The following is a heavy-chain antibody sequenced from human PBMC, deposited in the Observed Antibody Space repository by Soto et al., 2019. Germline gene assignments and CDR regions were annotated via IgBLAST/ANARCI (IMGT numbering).Heavy chain of an antibody. D-gene: IGHD2-8*01. J-gene: IGHJ4*02. CDR3: ARDCTNGVCYNPFDY. V-gene: IGHV3-48*02. CDR1: GFTFSSYS. Sequence: GGSLRLSCAASGFTFSSYSMNWVRQAPGKGLEWVSYISSSSRTIYYADSVKGRFTISRDNAKNSLYLQMNSLRDEDTAVYYCARDCTNGVCYNPFDYWGQGTLVTVSS. CDR2: ISSSSRTI.